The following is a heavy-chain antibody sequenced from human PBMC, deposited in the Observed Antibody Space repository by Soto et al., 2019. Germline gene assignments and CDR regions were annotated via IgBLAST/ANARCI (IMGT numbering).Heavy chain of an antibody. CDR3: ARGLYCSSTSCKPFDY. D-gene: IGHD2-2*01. Sequence: GGSLRLSCAASGFTFSSYAMSWVRQAPGKGLEWVSAISGSGGSTYYADSVKGRFTISRDNAKNSLYLQMNSLRAEDTAVYYCARGLYCSSTSCKPFDYWGQGTLVTVSS. CDR2: ISGSGGST. J-gene: IGHJ4*02. V-gene: IGHV3-23*01. CDR1: GFTFSSYA.